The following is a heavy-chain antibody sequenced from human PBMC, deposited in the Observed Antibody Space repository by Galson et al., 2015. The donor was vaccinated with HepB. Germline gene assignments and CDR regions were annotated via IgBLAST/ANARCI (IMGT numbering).Heavy chain of an antibody. Sequence: SLRLSCAASGFTFSSYAMHWVRQAPGKGLEWVAVISYDGSNKYYADSVKGRFTISRDNSKNTLYLQMNSLRAEDTAVYYCARVHAVWWLPRDDYWGQGTLVTVSS. CDR1: GFTFSSYA. D-gene: IGHD5-12*01. CDR3: ARVHAVWWLPRDDY. V-gene: IGHV3-30-3*01. J-gene: IGHJ4*02. CDR2: ISYDGSNK.